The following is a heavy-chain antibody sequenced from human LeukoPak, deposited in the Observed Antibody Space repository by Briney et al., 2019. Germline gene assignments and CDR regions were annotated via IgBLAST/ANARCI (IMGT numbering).Heavy chain of an antibody. Sequence: ASVKVSCKASGYTFTGCFIHYVRQAPGQGLEWMGWIDPNSDNIRYSETFKDRVTMTRDTFTNTAYMELSWLRSDDTAVYYCARSAYNYGYVYFDHWGQGTLVIVSS. CDR1: GYTFTGCF. CDR2: IDPNSDNI. J-gene: IGHJ4*02. D-gene: IGHD5-18*01. CDR3: ARSAYNYGYVYFDH. V-gene: IGHV1-2*02.